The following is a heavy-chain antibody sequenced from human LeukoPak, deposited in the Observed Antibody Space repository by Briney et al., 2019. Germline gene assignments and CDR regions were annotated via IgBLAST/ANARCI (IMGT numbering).Heavy chain of an antibody. J-gene: IGHJ4*02. V-gene: IGHV4-39*01. Sequence: SETLSLTCTVSGGSINRSSYYWAWIRQPPGKGLEWIGSIYYSGSTYYNPSLKSRITISVDTSKNQFSLKLSSVTAADTAVYYCATLRVGSGWYDYWGQGTLVTVSS. CDR2: IYYSGST. D-gene: IGHD6-19*01. CDR3: ATLRVGSGWYDY. CDR1: GGSINRSSYY.